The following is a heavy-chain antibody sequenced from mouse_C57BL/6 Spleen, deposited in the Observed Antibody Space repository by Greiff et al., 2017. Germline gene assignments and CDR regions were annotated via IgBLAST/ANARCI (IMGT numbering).Heavy chain of an antibody. CDR2: FYPGSGSI. Sequence: VQLQQSGAELVKPGASVKLSCKASGYTFTEYTIHWVKQRSGQGLEWIGWFYPGSGSIKYNEKFKDKATLTANKSSSTVYMELSRLTSEDSAVYFCARHEDWGYDAGYAMDYWGQGTSVTVSS. J-gene: IGHJ4*01. V-gene: IGHV1-62-2*01. D-gene: IGHD2-2*01. CDR1: GYTFTEYT. CDR3: ARHEDWGYDAGYAMDY.